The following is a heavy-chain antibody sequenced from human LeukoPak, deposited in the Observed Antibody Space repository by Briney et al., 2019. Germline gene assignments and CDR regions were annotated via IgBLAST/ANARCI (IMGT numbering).Heavy chain of an antibody. V-gene: IGHV4-34*01. CDR1: GGSFSGYY. Sequence: SETLSLTCAVYGGSFSGYYWSWIRQPPGKGLEWIGEINHSGSTNYNPSLKSRVTISVDTSKNQFSLKLSSVTAADTAVYYCAVDLIAARQEPWGQGTLVTVSS. CDR2: INHSGST. CDR3: AVDLIAARQEP. J-gene: IGHJ5*02. D-gene: IGHD6-6*01.